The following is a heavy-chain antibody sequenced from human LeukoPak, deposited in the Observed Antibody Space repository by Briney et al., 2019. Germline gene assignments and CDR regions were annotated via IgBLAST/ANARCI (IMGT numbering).Heavy chain of an antibody. V-gene: IGHV4-34*01. J-gene: IGHJ5*02. Sequence: SETLSLTCAVYGGSFSGCYWSWIRQPPGKGLEWIGEINHSGSTNYNPSLKSRVTISVDTSKNQFSLKLSSVTAADTAVYYCARKGSGYYYVWFDPWGQGTLVTVSS. CDR2: INHSGST. D-gene: IGHD3-22*01. CDR3: ARKGSGYYYVWFDP. CDR1: GGSFSGCY.